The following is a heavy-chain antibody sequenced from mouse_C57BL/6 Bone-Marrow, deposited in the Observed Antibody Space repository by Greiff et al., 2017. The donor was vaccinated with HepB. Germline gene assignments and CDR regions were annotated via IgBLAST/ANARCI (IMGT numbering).Heavy chain of an antibody. CDR2: IYPRSGNT. Sequence: QVQLQQSGAELARPGASVKLSCKASGYTFTSYGISWVKQRTGQGLEWIGEIYPRSGNTYYNEKFKGKATPTADKSSSTAYMELRSLTSEDSAVYFCARGVTTVVARYAMDYWGQGTSVTVSS. D-gene: IGHD1-1*01. CDR1: GYTFTSYG. J-gene: IGHJ4*01. V-gene: IGHV1-81*01. CDR3: ARGVTTVVARYAMDY.